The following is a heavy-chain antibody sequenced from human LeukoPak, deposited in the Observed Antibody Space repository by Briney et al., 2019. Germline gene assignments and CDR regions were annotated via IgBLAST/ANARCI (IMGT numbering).Heavy chain of an antibody. CDR1: GYTFTSFD. Sequence: ASVKVSCTASGYTFTSFDINWVRQTPGQGLEWMGLINPNSGNTEYAQKFQGSVTFTRNISITTAYMELRSLRYEDGAVYYCVRGPGSSKWYDEDDYNSYFMDVWGKGTTVSVSS. V-gene: IGHV1-8*01. D-gene: IGHD6-13*01. J-gene: IGHJ6*03. CDR2: INPNSGNT. CDR3: VRGPGSSKWYDEDDYNSYFMDV.